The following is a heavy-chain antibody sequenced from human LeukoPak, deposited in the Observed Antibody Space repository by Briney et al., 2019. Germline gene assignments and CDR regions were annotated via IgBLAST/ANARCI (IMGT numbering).Heavy chain of an antibody. Sequence: SVKVSCKASGGTFSSYAISWVRQAPGQGLGWMGGIIPIFGTANYVQKFQGRVTITADESTSTAYMELSSLRSEDTAVYYCARETLGGRGYYYYGVDVWGQGTTVTVSS. J-gene: IGHJ6*02. CDR3: ARETLGGRGYYYYGVDV. CDR2: IIPIFGTA. CDR1: GGTFSSYA. D-gene: IGHD4-23*01. V-gene: IGHV1-69*13.